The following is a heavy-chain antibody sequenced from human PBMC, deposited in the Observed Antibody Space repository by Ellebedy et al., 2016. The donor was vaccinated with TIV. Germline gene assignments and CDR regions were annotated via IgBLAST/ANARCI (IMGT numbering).Heavy chain of an antibody. CDR2: IGIDSTT. D-gene: IGHD3-10*01. J-gene: IGHJ3*02. Sequence: GGSLRLSCAASELTVSSNYMSWVRQAPGKGLEWVSVIGIDSTTYYADSVKGRFTISRDKSKNTLYIEMNSLRAEDTDVYYCARETFNDVDLKLWGIFDIWGPGTVVAVSS. CDR3: ARETFNDVDLKLWGIFDI. V-gene: IGHV3-66*01. CDR1: ELTVSSNY.